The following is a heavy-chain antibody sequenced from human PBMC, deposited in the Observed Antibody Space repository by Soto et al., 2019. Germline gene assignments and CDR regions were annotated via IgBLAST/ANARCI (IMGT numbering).Heavy chain of an antibody. D-gene: IGHD3-16*01. CDR3: ARGWGEVTSRGWFDP. CDR2: IYYSGST. J-gene: IGHJ5*02. CDR1: GGSISSGGYY. Sequence: QVQLQESGPGLVKPSQTLSLTCTVSGGSISSGGYYWSWIRQHPGKGLEWIGYIYYSGSTYYNPSLQSRVTFSVDTSKNQFSLKLSSVTAADTAVYYCARGWGEVTSRGWFDPWGQGTLVTVSS. V-gene: IGHV4-31*03.